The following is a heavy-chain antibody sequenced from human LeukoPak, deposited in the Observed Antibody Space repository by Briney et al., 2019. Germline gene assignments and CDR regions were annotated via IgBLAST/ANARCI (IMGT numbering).Heavy chain of an antibody. D-gene: IGHD3-10*01. V-gene: IGHV3-11*01. Sequence: GGSLRLSCAASGFTFSDYYMSWIRQAPGKGLEWVSYISSSGSTIYYADSVKGRFTISRGNAKNSLYLQMNSLRAEDTAVYYCARDRVTMVRGVHNYFDYWGQGTLVTVSS. CDR1: GFTFSDYY. CDR3: ARDRVTMVRGVHNYFDY. J-gene: IGHJ4*02. CDR2: ISSSGSTI.